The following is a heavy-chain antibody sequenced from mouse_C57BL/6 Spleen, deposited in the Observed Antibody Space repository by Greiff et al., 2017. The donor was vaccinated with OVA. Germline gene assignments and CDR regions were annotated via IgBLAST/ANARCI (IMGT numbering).Heavy chain of an antibody. V-gene: IGHV1-55*01. J-gene: IGHJ2*01. CDR2: IYPGSGST. D-gene: IGHD2-2*01. CDR3: ARWLRDYFDY. CDR1: GYTFTSYW. Sequence: QVHVKQPGAELVKPGASVKMSCKASGYTFTSYWITWVKQRPGQGLEWIGDIYPGSGSTNYNEKFKSKATLTVDTSSSTAYMQLSSLTSEDSAVYYCARWLRDYFDYWGQGTTLTVSS.